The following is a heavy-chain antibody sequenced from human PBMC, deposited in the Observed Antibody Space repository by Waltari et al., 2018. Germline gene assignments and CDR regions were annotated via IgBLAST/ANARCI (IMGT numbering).Heavy chain of an antibody. J-gene: IGHJ2*01. CDR3: ARGASRTTVTTGWWYFDL. CDR2: SNSDGSST. D-gene: IGHD4-17*01. V-gene: IGHV3-74*01. CDR1: GFTYSMSW. Sequence: EVQLVESGGGLVQPGGSLRLSCAASGFTYSMSWMLWVRQAQEKGLVWVSRSNSDGSSTSYADSVKGRFTISKDNAKNTVYLQMNSLRAEDTAIYYCARGASRTTVTTGWWYFDLWGRGTLVTVSS.